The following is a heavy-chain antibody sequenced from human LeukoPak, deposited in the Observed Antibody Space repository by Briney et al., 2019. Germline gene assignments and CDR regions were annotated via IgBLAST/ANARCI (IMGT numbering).Heavy chain of an antibody. CDR3: ASSLSSGWGPVDDY. J-gene: IGHJ4*02. D-gene: IGHD6-19*01. CDR1: GITFSNYE. V-gene: IGHV3-48*03. CDR2: INPGGSNR. Sequence: GGSLRLSCAASGITFSNYEMNWVRRAPGKGLEWVSYINPGGSNRFYAGSVRGRFTISRDDAKKSGYLQMNSLRAEDTAVYYCASSLSSGWGPVDDYWGQGIMVTVSS.